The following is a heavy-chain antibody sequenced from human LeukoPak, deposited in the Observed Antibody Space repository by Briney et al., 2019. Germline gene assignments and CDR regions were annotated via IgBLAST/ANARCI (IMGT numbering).Heavy chain of an antibody. D-gene: IGHD4-23*01. CDR2: VYYSGNT. V-gene: IGHV4-39*01. CDR3: ATVITPGYFDY. CDR1: GGSISSSSYY. Sequence: PSETLSLTCTVSGGSISSSSYYWGWIRQPPGKGLEWIGSVYYSGNTYYNPSLKSRVTISVDTSKNQFSLKLSSVTAADTAVYYCATVITPGYFDYWGQGNLVTVSS. J-gene: IGHJ4*02.